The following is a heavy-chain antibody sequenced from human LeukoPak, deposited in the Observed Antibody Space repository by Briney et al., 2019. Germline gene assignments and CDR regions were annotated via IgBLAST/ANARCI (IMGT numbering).Heavy chain of an antibody. CDR1: GGSFSGYY. CDR3: ARGITMVRGAHDY. Sequence: SETLSLTCAVYGGSFSGYYWSWIRQPPGKGLEWIGEINHSGSTNYNPSLKSRVTISVDTSKNQFPLKLSSVTAADTAVYYCARGITMVRGAHDYWGQGTLVTVSS. CDR2: INHSGST. V-gene: IGHV4-34*01. D-gene: IGHD3-10*01. J-gene: IGHJ4*02.